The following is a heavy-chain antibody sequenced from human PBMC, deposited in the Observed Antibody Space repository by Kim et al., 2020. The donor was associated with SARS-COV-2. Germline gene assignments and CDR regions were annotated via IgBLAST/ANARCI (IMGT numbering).Heavy chain of an antibody. CDR2: IDPSDSYT. CDR3: ATRRYYDFWSGYYPNYYYYGMDV. J-gene: IGHJ6*02. V-gene: IGHV5-10-1*01. Sequence: GESLKISCKGSGYSFTSYWIRWVRQMPGKGLEWMGRIDPSDSYTNYSPSFQGHVTISADKSISTAYLQWSSLKASDTAMYYCATRRYYDFWSGYYPNYYYYGMDVWGQGTTVTVSS. CDR1: GYSFTSYW. D-gene: IGHD3-3*01.